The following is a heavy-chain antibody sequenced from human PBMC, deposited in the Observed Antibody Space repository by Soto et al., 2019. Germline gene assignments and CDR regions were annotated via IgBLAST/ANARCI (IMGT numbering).Heavy chain of an antibody. Sequence: QLQLQESGSGLVKPSQTLSLTCAVSGGSISSDGYSWSWIRQPPGKGLEWIGYIYHSGSTYYNPSPKSRVTISVDRSKNQFSLKLSSVTAADTAVYYCASSHAGAHITAAVHWGQGTLVTVSS. CDR3: ASSHAGAHITAAVH. V-gene: IGHV4-30-2*01. D-gene: IGHD6-13*01. CDR1: GGSISSDGYS. J-gene: IGHJ4*02. CDR2: IYHSGST.